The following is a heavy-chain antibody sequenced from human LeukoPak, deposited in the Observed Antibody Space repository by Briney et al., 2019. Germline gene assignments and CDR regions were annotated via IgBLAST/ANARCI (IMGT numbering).Heavy chain of an antibody. Sequence: PSETLSLTCTVSGYSLSSGFFSDWVRQSPGKGLEWIGSFSHRGGSYHNPSLRSRVTISVDTSKSQFSLNMTSLTAADTAVYFCVREGSTVANWFDFWGQGTLVSVSS. J-gene: IGHJ5*01. CDR2: FSHRGGS. V-gene: IGHV4-38-2*02. D-gene: IGHD5-12*01. CDR3: VREGSTVANWFDF. CDR1: GYSLSSGFF.